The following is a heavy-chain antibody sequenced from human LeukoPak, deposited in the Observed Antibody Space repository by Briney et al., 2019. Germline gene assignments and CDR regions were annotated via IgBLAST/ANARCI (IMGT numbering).Heavy chain of an antibody. D-gene: IGHD3-10*01. J-gene: IGHJ4*02. Sequence: GGSLRLSCAASGFSFSTCWMSWVRQAPGKGLEWVAVISYDGSNKFYADSVKGRFTLSRDNSKNTLYLQMNSLRIEDTAVYYCGRGSVGFGELNYWGQGTLVTVSS. CDR2: ISYDGSNK. CDR3: GRGSVGFGELNY. V-gene: IGHV3-30-3*01. CDR1: GFSFSTCW.